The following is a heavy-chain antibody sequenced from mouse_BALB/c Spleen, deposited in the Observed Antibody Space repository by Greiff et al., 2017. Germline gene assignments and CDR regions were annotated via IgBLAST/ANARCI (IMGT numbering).Heavy chain of an antibody. Sequence: VQLQESGAELVRPGSSVKISCKASGYAFSSYWMNWVKQRPGQGLEWIGQIYPGDGDTNYNGKFKGKATLTADKSSCTAYMQLSSLTSEDSAVYFCARNYRYGDYFDYWGQGTTLTVSS. CDR1: GYAFSSYW. J-gene: IGHJ2*01. CDR2: IYPGDGDT. V-gene: IGHV1-80*01. CDR3: ARNYRYGDYFDY. D-gene: IGHD2-14*01.